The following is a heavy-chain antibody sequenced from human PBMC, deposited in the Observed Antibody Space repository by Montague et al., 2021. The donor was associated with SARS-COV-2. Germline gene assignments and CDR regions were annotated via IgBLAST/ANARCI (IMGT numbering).Heavy chain of an antibody. CDR2: ISTSAYTT. Sequence: SLRLSCAASGFTFSNYDMNWVRHAPGKGPEWISYISTSAYTTSYAGSVKCRFTISRDNGKNSLYLQMNSLRVEDTAVYYCTRGYRSIVGDGLDIWGQGTKVTVAS. CDR3: TRGYRSIVGDGLDI. D-gene: IGHD3-16*02. J-gene: IGHJ3*02. CDR1: GFTFSNYD. V-gene: IGHV3-48*03.